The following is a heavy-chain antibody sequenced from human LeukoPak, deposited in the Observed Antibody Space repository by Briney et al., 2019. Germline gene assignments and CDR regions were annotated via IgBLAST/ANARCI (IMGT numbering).Heavy chain of an antibody. J-gene: IGHJ5*02. CDR2: IDPNSGGT. CDR1: GYTFTAYY. V-gene: IGHV1-2*02. D-gene: IGHD2-21*02. Sequence: ASVKVSCKASGYTFTAYYLHWVRQAPGQGLEWMGWIDPNSGGTNYAQTFQSRVTMTRDTSISTVYMELNRLISDDTALYYCARHTAHCGGDCQGTWGQGTLVTVSS. CDR3: ARHTAHCGGDCQGT.